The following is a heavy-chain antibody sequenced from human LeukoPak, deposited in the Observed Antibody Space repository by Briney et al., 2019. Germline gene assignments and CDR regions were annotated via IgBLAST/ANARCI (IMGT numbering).Heavy chain of an antibody. CDR2: MNPNNGDS. V-gene: IGHV1-8*03. CDR1: GYTFTNYH. CDR3: ARTTSFTASGYDC. J-gene: IGHJ4*02. Sequence: ASVTVSCKASGYTFTNYHINWVRQATGQGLEWMGWMNPNNGDSGYAQKFQGRVAITRDTSISTSYMELRSLSSDDTAVYFCARTTSFTASGYDCWGQGTLVTVSS. D-gene: IGHD6-25*01.